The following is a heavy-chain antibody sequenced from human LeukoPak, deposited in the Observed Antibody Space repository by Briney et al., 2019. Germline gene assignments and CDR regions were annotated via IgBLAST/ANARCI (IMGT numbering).Heavy chain of an antibody. Sequence: GGSLRLSCAASGFTFSSYSMNWVRQAPGKGLEWVSSITSSNNYIYYGDSVKGRFTISRDDAKNSLFLQMNSLRAEDTAVYYCARVFERANDYWDQGTLVTVSS. D-gene: IGHD4/OR15-4a*01. J-gene: IGHJ4*02. V-gene: IGHV3-21*01. CDR2: ITSSNNYI. CDR3: ARVFERANDY. CDR1: GFTFSSYS.